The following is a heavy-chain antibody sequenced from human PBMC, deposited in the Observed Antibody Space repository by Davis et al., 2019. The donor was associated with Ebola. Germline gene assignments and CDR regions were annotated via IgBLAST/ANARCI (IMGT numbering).Heavy chain of an antibody. Sequence: PGGSLRLSCGASGFTFSSYGMHWVRQAPGKGLEWVALISYDETDEYYADSVKGRFTISRDNSRSTLYPQMNSLRAEDTAVYYCAKIHDYGGNWHLFYGMDVWGQGTTVTVSS. CDR1: GFTFSSYG. V-gene: IGHV3-30*18. CDR2: ISYDETDE. J-gene: IGHJ6*02. CDR3: AKIHDYGGNWHLFYGMDV. D-gene: IGHD4-23*01.